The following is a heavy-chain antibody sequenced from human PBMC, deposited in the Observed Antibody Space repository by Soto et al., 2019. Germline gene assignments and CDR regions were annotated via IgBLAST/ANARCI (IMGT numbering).Heavy chain of an antibody. J-gene: IGHJ4*02. CDR3: ARFRYSSGWYTPFFFDY. CDR1: GGSISSYY. Sequence: SKTLSLTCTVSGGSISSYYWSWIRQPPGKGLEWIGYIYYSGSTNYNPSLKSRVTISVDTSKNQFSLKLSSVTAADTAVYYCARFRYSSGWYTPFFFDYWGQGTLVTVSS. D-gene: IGHD6-19*01. V-gene: IGHV4-59*01. CDR2: IYYSGST.